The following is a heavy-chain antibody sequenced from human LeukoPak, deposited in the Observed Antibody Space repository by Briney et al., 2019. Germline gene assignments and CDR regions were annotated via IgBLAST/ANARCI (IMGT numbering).Heavy chain of an antibody. V-gene: IGHV4-34*01. J-gene: IGHJ4*02. D-gene: IGHD2-15*01. CDR3: ARGGPTSVVAAQHYDY. CDR2: INHSGST. Sequence: SETLSLTCAVYGGSFSGYCWSWIRQPPGKGLEWIGEINHSGSTNYNPSLKSRVTISVDTSKNQFSLKLSSVTAADTAVYYCARGGPTSVVAAQHYDYWGQGTLVTVSS. CDR1: GGSFSGYC.